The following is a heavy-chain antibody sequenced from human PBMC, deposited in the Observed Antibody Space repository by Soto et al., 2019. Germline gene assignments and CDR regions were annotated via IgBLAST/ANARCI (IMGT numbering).Heavy chain of an antibody. V-gene: IGHV3-15*01. D-gene: IGHD3-9*01. J-gene: IGHJ6*02. CDR1: GFTFSNAW. Sequence: PGGSLRLSCAASGFTFSNAWMNWVRQAPGKGLEWVGRIKSKTDGGTTDYAAPVKGRFTISRDNANNTLYLQMNSLKTDDTAVYYCTTDRGYDISTGGPPYYYSGLDVWGQGTTVTVSS. CDR3: TTDRGYDISTGGPPYYYSGLDV. CDR2: IKSKTDGGTT.